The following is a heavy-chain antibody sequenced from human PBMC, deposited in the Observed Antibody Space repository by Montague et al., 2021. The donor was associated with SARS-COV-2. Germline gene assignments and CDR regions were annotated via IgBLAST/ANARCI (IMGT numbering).Heavy chain of an antibody. D-gene: IGHD3-3*01. J-gene: IGHJ6*02. CDR2: IYYSGST. Sequence: SETLSLTCSVSGGSISSYYWSWIRQPPGKGLEWIGYIYYSGSTNYNPSLKSRVTISVDTSKKQFSLKLSSVTAADTAVYYCGRAGRVRFLEYGMDVWGQGTTVTVSS. CDR3: GRAGRVRFLEYGMDV. V-gene: IGHV4-59*01. CDR1: GGSISSYY.